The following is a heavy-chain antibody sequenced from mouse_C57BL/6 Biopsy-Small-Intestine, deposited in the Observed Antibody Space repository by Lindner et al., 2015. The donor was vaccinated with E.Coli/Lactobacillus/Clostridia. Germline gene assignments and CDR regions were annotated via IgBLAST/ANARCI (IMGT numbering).Heavy chain of an antibody. J-gene: IGHJ3*01. CDR1: GYTFTSFG. CDR2: IYPRSGDT. V-gene: IGHV1-81*01. Sequence: VQLQESGTELARPGASVKLSCKASGYTFTSFGISWVKQRTGQGLEWIGLIYPRSGDTYYSEKFKGKATLTADKSSSTAYMELRSLTSEDSAVYFCARDGSTYGRFAYWGQGTLVTVSA. CDR3: ARDGSTYGRFAY. D-gene: IGHD1-1*01.